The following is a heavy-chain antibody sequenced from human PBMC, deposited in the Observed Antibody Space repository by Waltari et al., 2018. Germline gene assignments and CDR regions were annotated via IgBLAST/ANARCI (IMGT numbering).Heavy chain of an antibody. Sequence: EVRLVESGGGSVQPGGSLRLSCEVSGFTFSDYWMHWVRQSPGKGLMGGARISNEGTRARYADSVNGRFTVSRDNTKNTLYLQIQSLTAEDTAVYFCARVEPADYIGTDYWGPGTLVTVSS. CDR3: ARVEPADYIGTDY. CDR2: ISNEGTRA. D-gene: IGHD1-1*01. V-gene: IGHV3-74*01. J-gene: IGHJ4*02. CDR1: GFTFSDYW.